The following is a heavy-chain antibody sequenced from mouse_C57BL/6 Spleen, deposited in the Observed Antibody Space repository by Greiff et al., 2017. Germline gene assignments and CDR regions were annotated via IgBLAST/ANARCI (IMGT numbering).Heavy chain of an antibody. CDR2: ILPGSGST. J-gene: IGHJ4*01. CDR3: ARWTANWESVSAMDY. Sequence: QVQLQQSGAELMKPGASVKLSCKATGYTFTGYWIEWVKQRPGHGLEWIGEILPGSGSTNYNEKFKGKATFTADTSSNTAYMQLSSLTTEDSDIYYCARWTANWESVSAMDYWGQGTSVTVSS. D-gene: IGHD4-1*01. V-gene: IGHV1-9*01. CDR1: GYTFTGYW.